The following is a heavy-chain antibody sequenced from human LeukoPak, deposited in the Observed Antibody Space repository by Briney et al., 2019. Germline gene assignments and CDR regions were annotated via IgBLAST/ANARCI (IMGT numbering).Heavy chain of an antibody. D-gene: IGHD6-13*01. CDR1: GLTFSSYS. Sequence: GGSLRLSCVVSGLTFSSYSMTWVRQAPGKGLEWVSGISASGGETWYPDSVKGRFTISRDNSKNTLFLQMNSLRVENTAIYYCAKDAAGPEYWGQGTLVTVSS. CDR2: ISASGGET. CDR3: AKDAAGPEY. J-gene: IGHJ4*02. V-gene: IGHV3-23*01.